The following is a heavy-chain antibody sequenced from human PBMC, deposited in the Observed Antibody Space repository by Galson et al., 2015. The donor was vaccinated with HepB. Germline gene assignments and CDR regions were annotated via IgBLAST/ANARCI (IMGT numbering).Heavy chain of an antibody. V-gene: IGHV3-21*05. CDR1: GFTFSSNS. CDR2: ISSDSVIT. CDR3: ARGYASATSYH. J-gene: IGHJ4*02. Sequence: SLRLSCAASGFTFSSNSVSWVRQAPGKGLERVSDISSDSVITHYTDSVKGRFTISRDNAENSLYLQMKSLRPEDTAVYYCARGYASATSYHWGQGTLATVSS. D-gene: IGHD3-16*01.